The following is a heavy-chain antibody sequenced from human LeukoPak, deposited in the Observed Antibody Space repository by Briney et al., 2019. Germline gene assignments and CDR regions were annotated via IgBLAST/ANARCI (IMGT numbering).Heavy chain of an antibody. CDR1: GFTFSRYT. CDR2: ISTSSIYI. D-gene: IGHD3-22*01. CDR3: AKSYKVIVEGYKSGYYFDY. V-gene: IGHV3-21*04. Sequence: GGSLRLSCAASGFTFSRYTMSWVRQAPGKGLEWVSSISTSSIYIYYADSVKGRFTISRDNSKNTLYLRINSLRADDTAVYYCAKSYKVIVEGYKSGYYFDYWGQGTLVTVSS. J-gene: IGHJ4*02.